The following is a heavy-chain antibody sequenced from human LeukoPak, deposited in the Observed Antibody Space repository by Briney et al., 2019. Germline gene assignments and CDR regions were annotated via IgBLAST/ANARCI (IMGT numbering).Heavy chain of an antibody. CDR3: ARLYGAFDY. Sequence: ASVNVSCKASGYSLTHYTMNWVRQAPGQGLEWMGWINTNTGNSTYAQGFTGRFVFSLDTSVSTAYLQISSLEAEDTAIYYCARLYGAFDYWGQGTLVTVSS. CDR2: INTNTGNS. CDR1: GYSLTHYT. J-gene: IGHJ4*02. D-gene: IGHD1-26*01. V-gene: IGHV7-4-1*02.